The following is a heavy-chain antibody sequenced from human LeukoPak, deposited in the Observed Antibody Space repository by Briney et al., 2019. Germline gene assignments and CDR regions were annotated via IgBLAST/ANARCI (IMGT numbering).Heavy chain of an antibody. J-gene: IGHJ3*02. D-gene: IGHD3-10*01. CDR3: AKDPPNFGDPDGFGI. CDR1: GFTFSSYG. Sequence: PGGSLRLSCEPSGFTFSSYGMHGVRKAPGKGLEWVPVISYDGSNKYYADSVKGRSTISRDNSKNTLYLQMNSLRAEDTAVYYCAKDPPNFGDPDGFGIWGQGAMV. CDR2: ISYDGSNK. V-gene: IGHV3-30*18.